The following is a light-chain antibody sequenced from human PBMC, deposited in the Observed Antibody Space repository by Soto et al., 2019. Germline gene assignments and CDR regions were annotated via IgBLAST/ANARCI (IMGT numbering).Light chain of an antibody. CDR3: QQYGSSPWT. Sequence: EIVFTQSPCTLSLSPLERSTHSCRASQSVSSSYLAWYQQKPGQAPRLLIYGASSRATGIPDRFSGSGSGTDFTLTISRLEPEDFAVYYCQQYGSSPWTFGQGTKVDIK. CDR2: GAS. V-gene: IGKV3-20*01. J-gene: IGKJ1*01. CDR1: QSVSSSY.